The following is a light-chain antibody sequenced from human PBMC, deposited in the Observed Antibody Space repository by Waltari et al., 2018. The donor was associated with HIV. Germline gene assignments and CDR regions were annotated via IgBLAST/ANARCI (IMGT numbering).Light chain of an antibody. CDR2: SAS. V-gene: IGKV1-27*01. Sequence: DFQMTQSPSSLSAFVGERVTITCRASQDIRHYVAWYQQKSGRVPKLLIHSASILQSGVPSRFSGSTSGTEFTLTINSLQPDDVATYYCQKYNSVVSFGGGTKVEI. J-gene: IGKJ4*01. CDR3: QKYNSVVS. CDR1: QDIRHY.